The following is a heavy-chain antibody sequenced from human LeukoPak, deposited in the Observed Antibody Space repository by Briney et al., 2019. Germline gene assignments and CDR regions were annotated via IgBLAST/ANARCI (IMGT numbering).Heavy chain of an antibody. CDR3: ARGPRWLQDYFNY. CDR2: IYYSGST. Sequence: GSLRLSCAASGFTFSTYAMSWVRQPPGKGLEWIGSIYYSGSTYYNPSLKSRVTISVDTSKNQFSLKLSSVTAADTAVYYCARGPRWLQDYFNYWGQGTLVTVSS. CDR1: GFTFSTYA. J-gene: IGHJ4*02. V-gene: IGHV4-39*07. D-gene: IGHD5-24*01.